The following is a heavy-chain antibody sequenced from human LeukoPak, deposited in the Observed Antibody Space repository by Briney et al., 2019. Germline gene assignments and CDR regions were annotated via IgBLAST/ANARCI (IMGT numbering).Heavy chain of an antibody. Sequence: SETLSLTCTVSGGSISGYYWSWIRQPPGKGLEWIGYIYYSGSTNYNPSLKSRVTISVDTSKNQFSLKLSSVTAADTAVYYCARDPGYSYGHGWWFDPWGQGTLVTVSS. D-gene: IGHD5-18*01. J-gene: IGHJ5*02. V-gene: IGHV4-59*01. CDR1: GGSISGYY. CDR2: IYYSGST. CDR3: ARDPGYSYGHGWWFDP.